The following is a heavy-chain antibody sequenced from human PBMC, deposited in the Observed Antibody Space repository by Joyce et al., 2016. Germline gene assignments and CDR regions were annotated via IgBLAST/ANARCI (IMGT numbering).Heavy chain of an antibody. J-gene: IGHJ4*02. D-gene: IGHD2-2*01. CDR2: ISSSSGSL. V-gene: IGHV3-21*02. CDR3: ARDSTNFDY. CDR1: GFTFSRYS. Sequence: EVQLVESGGGLVKPGGSLRLSCAASGFTFSRYSMNWVRQAPGKGLEWVASISSSSGSLNYADSVNGRFTISRDNAKNSLYLEMHSLRAEDTAVYYCARDSTNFDYWGQGTLITVSS.